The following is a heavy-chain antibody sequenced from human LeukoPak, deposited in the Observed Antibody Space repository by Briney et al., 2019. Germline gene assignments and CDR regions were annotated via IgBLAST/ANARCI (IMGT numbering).Heavy chain of an antibody. J-gene: IGHJ4*02. CDR1: GFTFSRYS. Sequence: PGGSLRLSCAASGFTFSRYSANWVCQPPGKGLEWLSYISSSGSSIYYAESVKGRLTISRDNAKNSLYLQMNSLRVEDTAVYYCAKGDYYDSSPPSWWGQGTLVTVSS. CDR3: AKGDYYDSSPPSW. V-gene: IGHV3-48*01. CDR2: ISSSGSSI. D-gene: IGHD3-22*01.